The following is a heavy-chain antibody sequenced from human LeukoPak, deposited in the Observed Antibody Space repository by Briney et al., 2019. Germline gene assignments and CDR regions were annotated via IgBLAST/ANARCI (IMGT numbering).Heavy chain of an antibody. CDR3: ARQGDYGMDV. Sequence: GESLKISCKVSGYTFTTYWIGWVRQMPGKGLDWMVIIYPGDSDTRYSPSFQGQVTISADKSISTAYLQWSSLKASDTAMYYCARQGDYGMDVWGQGTTVTVSS. CDR2: IYPGDSDT. J-gene: IGHJ6*02. V-gene: IGHV5-51*01. CDR1: GYTFTTYW.